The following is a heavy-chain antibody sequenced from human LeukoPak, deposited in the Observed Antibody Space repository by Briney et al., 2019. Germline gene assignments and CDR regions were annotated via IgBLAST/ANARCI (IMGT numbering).Heavy chain of an antibody. CDR1: GFTFSSYW. CDR3: AREPALGVYCSSTSCYTGEPFDY. CDR2: INSDGSST. J-gene: IGHJ4*02. Sequence: GGSLRLSCAASGFTFSSYWMHWVRQAPGKGVVWVSRINSDGSSTSYADSVKGRFTISRDNAKNTLYLQMNSLRAEDTAVYYCAREPALGVYCSSTSCYTGEPFDYWGQGTLVTVSS. V-gene: IGHV3-74*01. D-gene: IGHD2-2*02.